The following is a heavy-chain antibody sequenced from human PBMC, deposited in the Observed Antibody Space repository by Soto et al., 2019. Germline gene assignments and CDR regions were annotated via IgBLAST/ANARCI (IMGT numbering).Heavy chain of an antibody. CDR3: ARDGYFDH. CDR2: ISANNGNT. J-gene: IGHJ4*02. Sequence: QVQLVQSGAEVKKPGDSVRVSCKASGYTFTSYGIGWVRQAPGQGLEWMGWISANNGNTKYAQKVQGRVTVTTDASTSTAYMELRSPRSDDAAVYYCARDGYFDHWGQGTLVTVSS. V-gene: IGHV1-18*01. CDR1: GYTFTSYG.